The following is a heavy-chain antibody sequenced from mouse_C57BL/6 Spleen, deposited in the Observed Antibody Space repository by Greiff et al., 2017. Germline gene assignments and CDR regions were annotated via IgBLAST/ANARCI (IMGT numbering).Heavy chain of an antibody. V-gene: IGHV1-62-2*01. Sequence: QVQLKESGAELVKPGASVKLSCKASGYTFTEYTIHWVKQRSGQGLEWIGWFYPGSGSIKYNEKFKDKAPLTADKSSSTVYMELSRLTSEDSAVDFCARHAKDYGSSPAWFAYWGQGTLVTVSA. CDR3: ARHAKDYGSSPAWFAY. CDR1: GYTFTEYT. J-gene: IGHJ3*01. D-gene: IGHD1-1*01. CDR2: FYPGSGSI.